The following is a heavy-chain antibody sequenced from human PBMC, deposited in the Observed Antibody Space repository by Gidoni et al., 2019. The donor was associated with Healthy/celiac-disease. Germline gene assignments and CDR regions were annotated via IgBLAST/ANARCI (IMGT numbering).Heavy chain of an antibody. CDR2: ISGSGGST. CDR3: AKDPRDGYNNYYFDY. CDR1: GFPFSSYA. V-gene: IGHV3-23*01. D-gene: IGHD5-12*01. J-gene: IGHJ4*02. Sequence: EVQLLESGGGLVQPGGSLRLSCAASGFPFSSYAMSWVRQAPGKGLEWVSAISGSGGSTYYADSVKGRFTISRDNSKNTLYLQMNSLRAEDTAVYYCAKDPRDGYNNYYFDYWGQGTLVTVSS.